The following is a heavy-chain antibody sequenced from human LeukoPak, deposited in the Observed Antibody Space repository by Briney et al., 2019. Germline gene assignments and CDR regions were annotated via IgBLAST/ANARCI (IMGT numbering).Heavy chain of an antibody. CDR1: GFTFSSYG. CDR2: ISGSGGST. Sequence: GGSLRLSCAASGFTFSSYGMSWVRQAPGKGLEWVSAISGSGGSTYYADSVKGRFTISRDNSKNTLYLQMNSLRAEDTAVYYCAKDRLLWFGEPWDVWGKGTTVTVSS. J-gene: IGHJ6*04. D-gene: IGHD3-10*01. V-gene: IGHV3-23*01. CDR3: AKDRLLWFGEPWDV.